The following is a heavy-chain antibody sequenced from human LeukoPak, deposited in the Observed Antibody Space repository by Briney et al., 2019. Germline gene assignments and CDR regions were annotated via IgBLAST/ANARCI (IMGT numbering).Heavy chain of an antibody. J-gene: IGHJ4*02. Sequence: SETLSLTCAVYGGSIGGYYWSWIRQPPGKGLEWIGEINHSGSTKYNPSLKSRVTISVDTSKNQFSLKLSSVTAADTAVYYCARFKARRYFDYWGQGTPVTVSS. D-gene: IGHD6-6*01. CDR1: GGSIGGYY. V-gene: IGHV4-34*01. CDR2: INHSGST. CDR3: ARFKARRYFDY.